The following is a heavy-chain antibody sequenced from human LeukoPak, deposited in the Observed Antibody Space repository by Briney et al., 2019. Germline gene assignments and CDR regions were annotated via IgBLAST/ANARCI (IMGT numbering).Heavy chain of an antibody. V-gene: IGHV1-18*01. CDR2: IGTYGGDT. CDR3: ARHLWNFYDDSGYNRDFDS. J-gene: IGHJ5*01. CDR1: TSR. Sequence: ASVKVSCKATSRISWVRQAPGQGLEWMGWIGTYGGDTYYAQKFQGRITVTTDTSTSTVYMELRNLRSDDTAVYYCARHLWNFYDDSGYNRDFDSWGQGTLVTVSS. D-gene: IGHD3-22*01.